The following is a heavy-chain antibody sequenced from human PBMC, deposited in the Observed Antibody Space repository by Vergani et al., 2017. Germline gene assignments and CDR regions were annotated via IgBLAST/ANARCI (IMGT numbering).Heavy chain of an antibody. CDR1: GYLFTGYY. CDR3: ARDPLYSTTWPFLLLDMDV. V-gene: IGHV1-2*02. D-gene: IGHD6-13*01. Sequence: QAHLVQSGAEVRKPGASVKVSCKASGYLFTGYYIHWVRQAPGQGLEWMGWINPNRDGANYAQKFQGRVTMTRDTSISTAYMELSSLRSDDTAIYYCARDPLYSTTWPFLLLDMDVGGQGTTVTVSS. CDR2: INPNRDGA. J-gene: IGHJ6*02.